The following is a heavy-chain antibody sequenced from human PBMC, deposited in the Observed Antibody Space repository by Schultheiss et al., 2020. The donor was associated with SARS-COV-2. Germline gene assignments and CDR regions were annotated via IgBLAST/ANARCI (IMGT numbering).Heavy chain of an antibody. CDR2: LYYGGST. CDR3: ARGHRVVPAAGTYYYYGMDV. Sequence: GSLRLSCAVYGGSFSGYYWRWVRQHPGKGLEWIGYLYYGGSTHYNPSLKSRVTISVDTSKNQFSLKLSSVTAADTAVYYCARGHRVVPAAGTYYYYGMDVWGQGTTVTVSS. CDR1: GGSFSGYY. D-gene: IGHD2-2*01. J-gene: IGHJ6*02. V-gene: IGHV4-34*01.